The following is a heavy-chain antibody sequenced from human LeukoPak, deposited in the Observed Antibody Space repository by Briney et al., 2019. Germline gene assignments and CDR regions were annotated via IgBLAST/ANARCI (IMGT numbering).Heavy chain of an antibody. CDR2: ISGSRGTT. V-gene: IGHV3-23*01. Sequence: GGSLRLSCAASGFTFSSYAMNWVRQAPGKGLEWVSGISGSRGTTYYADSVKGRFTISGDNSKNTLYLQMNSLRAEDTAIYYCARQAAAGTYWFDPWGQGTLVTVSS. D-gene: IGHD6-13*01. CDR1: GFTFSSYA. CDR3: ARQAAAGTYWFDP. J-gene: IGHJ5*02.